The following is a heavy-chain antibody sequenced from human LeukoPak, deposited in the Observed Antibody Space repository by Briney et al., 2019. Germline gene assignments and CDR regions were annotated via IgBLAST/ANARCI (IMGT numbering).Heavy chain of an antibody. Sequence: SDTQSLPCTLSIRLISSYYWRCTRRSTERGLVWIRYFYYWGSTKHNPSFKSRVTISVDTSKNQFSLKLSSVTAADTAVYYCAREMGRDGYNLREGGYDYWGQGTLVTVSS. D-gene: IGHD5-24*01. CDR2: FYYWGST. CDR3: AREMGRDGYNLREGGYDY. V-gene: IGHV4-59*13. J-gene: IGHJ4*02. CDR1: IRLISSYY.